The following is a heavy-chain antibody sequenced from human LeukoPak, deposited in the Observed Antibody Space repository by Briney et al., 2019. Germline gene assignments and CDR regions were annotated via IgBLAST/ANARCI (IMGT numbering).Heavy chain of an antibody. Sequence: GGSLRLSCAASGFTFSNAWMSWVRQAPGKGLEWVGHIKKKTQGGTTDYAAAAKGRFTISRDDSKNTLYLQMNGLTTEDTALYYCATSGSGWDYFDYWGRGTLVTVSS. V-gene: IGHV3-15*01. J-gene: IGHJ4*02. CDR2: IKKKTQGGTT. D-gene: IGHD6-19*01. CDR3: ATSGSGWDYFDY. CDR1: GFTFSNAW.